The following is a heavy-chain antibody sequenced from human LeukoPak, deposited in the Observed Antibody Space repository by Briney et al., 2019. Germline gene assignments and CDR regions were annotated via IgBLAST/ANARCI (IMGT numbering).Heavy chain of an antibody. J-gene: IGHJ4*02. Sequence: GGSLRLSCVASGYPFSSYSMNWIRQAPGKGLEWVAVISYDGSNKYYADSVKGRFTISRDNSKNTLYLQMNSLRAEDTAVYYCARDLYCSGGSCTDYWGQGTLVTVSS. CDR2: ISYDGSNK. CDR1: GYPFSSYS. D-gene: IGHD2-15*01. CDR3: ARDLYCSGGSCTDY. V-gene: IGHV3-30*19.